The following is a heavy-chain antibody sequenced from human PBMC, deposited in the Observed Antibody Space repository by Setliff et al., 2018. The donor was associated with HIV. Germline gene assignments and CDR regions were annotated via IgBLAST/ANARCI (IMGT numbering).Heavy chain of an antibody. CDR2: IQTSEGT. D-gene: IGHD3-10*01. V-gene: IGHV4-4*07. Sequence: PSETLSLTCTVSGGSISTDYWTWVRQSAGKGLEWIGRIQTSEGTKYNPSLNSRVTVSIDTPKNQFSLDLTSVTAADTAVYYCARGGYGSGNAYYFADWGLGTLVTVSS. CDR1: GGSISTDY. CDR3: ARGGYGSGNAYYFAD. J-gene: IGHJ4*02.